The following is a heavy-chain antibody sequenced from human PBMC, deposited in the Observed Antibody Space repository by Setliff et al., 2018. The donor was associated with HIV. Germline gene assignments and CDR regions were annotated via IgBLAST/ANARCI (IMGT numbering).Heavy chain of an antibody. CDR2: IIPLYGTP. CDR1: GGTLSSNA. Sequence: SVKVSCKASGGTLSSNAISWVRQAPGQGLEWMGGIIPLYGTPDFAQKFQGRLIISVDEATSTAYMELSSLRSEDTAVYFCARGGEGRNMITGALDVWGQGSLVTVSS. CDR3: ARGGEGRNMITGALDV. D-gene: IGHD3-16*01. J-gene: IGHJ3*01. V-gene: IGHV1-69*13.